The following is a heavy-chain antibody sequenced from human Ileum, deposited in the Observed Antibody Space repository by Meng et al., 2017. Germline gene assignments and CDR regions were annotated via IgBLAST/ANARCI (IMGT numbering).Heavy chain of an antibody. CDR1: GFSFSDSS. J-gene: IGHJ4*02. Sequence: EVQLVGSGGGLGQPGGSLKLSCAASGFSFSDSSMHWVRQASGKGLEWVGHIRSKANNYATAYAASVKGRFTISRDESKNTAYLQMSSLKTEDTAVYYCTRLYSAGWGQGTLVTVSS. CDR3: TRLYSAG. V-gene: IGHV3-73*02. D-gene: IGHD6-13*01. CDR2: IRSKANNYAT.